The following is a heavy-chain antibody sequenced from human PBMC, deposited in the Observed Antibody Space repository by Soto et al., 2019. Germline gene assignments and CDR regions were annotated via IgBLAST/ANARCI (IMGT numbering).Heavy chain of an antibody. V-gene: IGHV3-74*01. Sequence: GSLRLSCAASGFTFSSYWMHWVRQAPGKGLVWVSRMNEDGGTTDYADSVKGRFTISRDNAKNTLYLQMNSLRVEDTAVYYCASDLSGRADVWGQGTTVTVSS. CDR3: ASDLSGRADV. CDR2: MNEDGGTT. CDR1: GFTFSSYW. J-gene: IGHJ6*02. D-gene: IGHD3-10*01.